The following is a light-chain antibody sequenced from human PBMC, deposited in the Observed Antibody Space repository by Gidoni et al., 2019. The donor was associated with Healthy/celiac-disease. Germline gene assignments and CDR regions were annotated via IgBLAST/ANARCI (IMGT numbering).Light chain of an antibody. CDR3: AAWDDSLSGWV. CDR1: SSNIGSNY. Sequence: QSVLTQPPSALGTPWQRVTISCSGSSSNIGSNYVYWYKQPPGTAPKLLIYRNNQRPSGVPDRFSGSKSGTSASLAISGLRSEDEADYYCAAWDDSLSGWVFGGGTKLTVL. CDR2: RNN. J-gene: IGLJ3*02. V-gene: IGLV1-47*01.